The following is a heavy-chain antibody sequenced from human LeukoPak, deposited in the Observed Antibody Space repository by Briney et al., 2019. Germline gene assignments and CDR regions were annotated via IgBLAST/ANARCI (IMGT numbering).Heavy chain of an antibody. D-gene: IGHD6-6*01. CDR2: IYYSGST. Sequence: SETLSLTCTVSGGSISSSSYYWGWIRQPPGKGLEWIGSIYYSGSTYYNPSLKSRVTISVDTSKNQFSLKLSSVTAADTAVYYCASSGMIAALIWGQGTVVTVSS. CDR1: GGSISSSSYY. CDR3: ASSGMIAALI. J-gene: IGHJ3*02. V-gene: IGHV4-39*01.